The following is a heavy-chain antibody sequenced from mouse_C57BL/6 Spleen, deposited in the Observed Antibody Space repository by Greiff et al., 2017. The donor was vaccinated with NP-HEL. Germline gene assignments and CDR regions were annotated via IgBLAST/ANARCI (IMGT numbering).Heavy chain of an antibody. Sequence: EVQLQESGPELVKPGDSVKISCKASGYSFTGYFMNWVMQSHGKSLEWIGRINPYNGDTFYNQKFKGKATLTVDKSSSTAHMELRSLTSEDSAVYYCASGYYGSIHWYFDVWGTGTTVTVSS. J-gene: IGHJ1*03. CDR1: GYSFTGYF. D-gene: IGHD1-1*01. CDR2: INPYNGDT. V-gene: IGHV1-20*01. CDR3: ASGYYGSIHWYFDV.